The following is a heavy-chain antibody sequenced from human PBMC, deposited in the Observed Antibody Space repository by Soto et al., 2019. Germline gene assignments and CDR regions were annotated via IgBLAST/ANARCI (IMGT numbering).Heavy chain of an antibody. J-gene: IGHJ4*02. CDR1: GFTFSDYY. Sequence: SGGSLRLSCAASGFTFSDYYMSGIRQAPGKGLEWVSYISSSGSTIYYADSVKGRFTISRDNAKNSLYLQMNSLRAEDTAVYYCARWVAVTTEYFDYWGQGTLVTVSS. CDR3: ARWVAVTTEYFDY. D-gene: IGHD4-17*01. CDR2: ISSSGSTI. V-gene: IGHV3-11*01.